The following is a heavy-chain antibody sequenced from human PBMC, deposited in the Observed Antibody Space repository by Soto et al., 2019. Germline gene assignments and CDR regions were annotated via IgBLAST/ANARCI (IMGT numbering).Heavy chain of an antibody. J-gene: IGHJ4*02. CDR3: AAPRGSYSTAFDY. D-gene: IGHD1-26*01. V-gene: IGHV3-53*04. CDR1: GFIISSNY. Sequence: DVQLVESGGGLVQPGESLRLSCAASGFIISSNYMTWVRQAPGKGLQWVSVIYSGGATYYADSVKGRFTISRHDSKNTLYLQMNSLRAEDTAVYYCAAPRGSYSTAFDYWGQGSLVTVSS. CDR2: IYSGGAT.